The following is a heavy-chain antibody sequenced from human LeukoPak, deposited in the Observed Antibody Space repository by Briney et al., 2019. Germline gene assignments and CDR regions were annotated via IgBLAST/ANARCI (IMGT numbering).Heavy chain of an antibody. V-gene: IGHV4-61*02. CDR3: ARVSGYCSGGSCPPVGI. CDR2: IYTSGST. J-gene: IGHJ3*02. CDR1: GGSISSGSYY. Sequence: SQTLSLTCTVSGGSISSGSYYWSWIRQPAGKGLEWIGRIYTSGSTNYNPSLKSRVTISVDTSKNQFSLKLSSATAADTAVYYCARVSGYCSGGSCPPVGIWGQGTMVTVSS. D-gene: IGHD2-15*01.